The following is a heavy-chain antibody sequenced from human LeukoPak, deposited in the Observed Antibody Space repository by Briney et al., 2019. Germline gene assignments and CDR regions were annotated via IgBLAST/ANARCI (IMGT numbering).Heavy chain of an antibody. CDR3: TTGITMVRGVIHLIDY. D-gene: IGHD3-10*01. Sequence: GGSLKVSCAASGFTFSGSAMHWVRQAPGKGLEWVGRIKSKTDGGTTDYAAPVKGRFTISRDDSKDTLYLQMNSLKTEDTAVYYCTTGITMVRGVIHLIDYWGQGTLVTVSS. CDR2: IKSKTDGGTT. J-gene: IGHJ4*02. V-gene: IGHV3-15*01. CDR1: GFTFSGSA.